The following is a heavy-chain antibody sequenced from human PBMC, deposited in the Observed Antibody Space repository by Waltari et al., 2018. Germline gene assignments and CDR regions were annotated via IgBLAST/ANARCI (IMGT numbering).Heavy chain of an antibody. CDR2: INTNTGNP. CDR3: ARSFLGRLAGMDV. CDR1: GYTFTTYG. D-gene: IGHD3-9*01. J-gene: IGHJ6*02. Sequence: QVQLVQSGSELKKPGASVKVSCQASGYTFTTYGMNWVQQAPGQGLEWMGWINTNTGNPTYAQGFTGRFVFSLDTSVSTADLQISSLKVEDTAVYYCARSFLGRLAGMDVWGQGTTVTVSS. V-gene: IGHV7-4-1*02.